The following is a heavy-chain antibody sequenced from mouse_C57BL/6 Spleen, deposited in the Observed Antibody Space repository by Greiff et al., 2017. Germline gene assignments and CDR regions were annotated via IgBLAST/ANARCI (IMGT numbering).Heavy chain of an antibody. Sequence: QVQLQQPGTELVKPGASVKLSCKASGYTFTSYWMHWVKQRPGQGLEWIGNINPSNGGTNYNAKFKSKATLTVEKSSSTSYMQLSSLTSEDSAVYYCARRYDGYYGWYFDVWGTGTTVTVSS. D-gene: IGHD2-3*01. V-gene: IGHV1-53*01. CDR3: ARRYDGYYGWYFDV. CDR2: INPSNGGT. CDR1: GYTFTSYW. J-gene: IGHJ1*03.